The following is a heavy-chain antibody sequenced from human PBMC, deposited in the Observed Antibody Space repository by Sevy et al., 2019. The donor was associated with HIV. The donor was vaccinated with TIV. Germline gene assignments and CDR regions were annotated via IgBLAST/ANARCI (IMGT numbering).Heavy chain of an antibody. D-gene: IGHD6-13*01. CDR2: TYYRSKWYN. Sequence: SQTLSLTCAISGDSVSSNSAAWNWIRQSPSRGLEWLGRTYYRSKWYNDYAVSVKSRITINPDTSKNQFSLQLKSVTPEDTAVYYCARSGVAAAGTGIYWYFDLWGRGTLVTVSS. V-gene: IGHV6-1*01. CDR3: ARSGVAAAGTGIYWYFDL. CDR1: GDSVSSNSAA. J-gene: IGHJ2*01.